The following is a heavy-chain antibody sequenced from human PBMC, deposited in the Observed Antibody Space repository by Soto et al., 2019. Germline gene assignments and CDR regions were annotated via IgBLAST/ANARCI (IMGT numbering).Heavy chain of an antibody. D-gene: IGHD3-22*01. J-gene: IGHJ2*01. CDR1: GFTFSSYA. CDR2: ISGSGVST. CDR3: AKDRTYYYDSSGYEDWYFDL. Sequence: GGSLRLSCAASGFTFSSYAMSWVRQAPGKGLEWVSAISGSGVSTYYADSVKGRFTISRDNSKNTLYLQMNSLRAEDTAVYYCAKDRTYYYDSSGYEDWYFDLWGRGTLVTVSS. V-gene: IGHV3-23*01.